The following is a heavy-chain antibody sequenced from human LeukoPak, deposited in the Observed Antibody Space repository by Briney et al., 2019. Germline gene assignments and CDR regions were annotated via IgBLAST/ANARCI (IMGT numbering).Heavy chain of an antibody. Sequence: GRSLRLSCAASGFTFSTYVMHWVRQAPVKGLEWVAVTSSGGSNKYYADPVMGRFTISRDNSKNTLYLQINSLRAEDTAVYYCARVDNSGPGWMTFDDWGQGTLVTVSS. CDR3: ARVDNSGPGWMTFDD. V-gene: IGHV3-30-3*01. D-gene: IGHD6-19*01. CDR2: TSSGGSNK. CDR1: GFTFSTYV. J-gene: IGHJ4*02.